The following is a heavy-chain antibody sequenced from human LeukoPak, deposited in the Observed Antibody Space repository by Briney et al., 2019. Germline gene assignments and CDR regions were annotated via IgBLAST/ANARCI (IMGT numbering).Heavy chain of an antibody. CDR3: ASATYYDFWSGYYFWRFDP. D-gene: IGHD3-3*01. CDR1: GGSISSSSYY. Sequence: PSETLSLTCTVSGGSISSSSYYWGWIRQPPGKGLEWIGSIYYSGSTYYNPSLKSRVTISVDTSKNQFSLKLSAVTAADTAVYYCASATYYDFWSGYYFWRFDPWGQGTLATVSS. V-gene: IGHV4-39*01. CDR2: IYYSGST. J-gene: IGHJ5*02.